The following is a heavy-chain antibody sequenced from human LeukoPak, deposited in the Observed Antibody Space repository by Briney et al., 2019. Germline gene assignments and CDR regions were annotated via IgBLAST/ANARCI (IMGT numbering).Heavy chain of an antibody. V-gene: IGHV3-20*04. CDR1: GFTFDDYG. J-gene: IGHJ5*02. D-gene: IGHD6-13*01. CDR3: ARDSGSSWYYWFDP. CDR2: INWNGGST. Sequence: GGSLRLSCAASGFTFDDYGMSWVRQAPGKGLEWVSGINWNGGSTGYADSVKGRFTISRDNAKNSLYLQMNSLRAEDTALYYCARDSGSSWYYWFDPWGQGTLVTVSS.